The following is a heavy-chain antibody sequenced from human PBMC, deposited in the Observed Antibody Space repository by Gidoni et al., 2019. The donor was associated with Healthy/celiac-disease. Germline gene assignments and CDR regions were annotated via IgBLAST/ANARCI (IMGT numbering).Heavy chain of an antibody. CDR2: ISGSGGST. V-gene: IGHV3-23*01. CDR3: AKDLHDSGYVRYFDY. CDR1: GFTFISYA. Sequence: EVQLLESGGGLVQPGGSLRLSCAASGFTFISYARSWVRQAPGKGLEWVSAISGSGGSTYYADSVKGRFTISRDNSKNTLYLQMNSLRAEDTAVYYCAKDLHDSGYVRYFDYWGQGTLVTVSS. J-gene: IGHJ4*02. D-gene: IGHD5-12*01.